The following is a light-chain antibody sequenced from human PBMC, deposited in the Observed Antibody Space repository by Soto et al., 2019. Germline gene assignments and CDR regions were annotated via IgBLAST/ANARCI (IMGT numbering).Light chain of an antibody. Sequence: QSVLTQPASVSGSPGQSITISCTGTSSDVGGYNFVSWHQQHPGKAPKLVIYEVTNRPSGVSNRFSGSKSGNTASLTISGLQAEDEADYYCSSYTTSRTWVFGGGTKLTVL. CDR1: SSDVGGYNF. V-gene: IGLV2-14*01. CDR3: SSYTTSRTWV. CDR2: EVT. J-gene: IGLJ3*02.